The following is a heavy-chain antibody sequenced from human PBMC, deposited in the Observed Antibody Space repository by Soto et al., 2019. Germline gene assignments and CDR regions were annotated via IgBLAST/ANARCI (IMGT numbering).Heavy chain of an antibody. CDR2: IIPILGIA. V-gene: IGHV1-69*02. J-gene: IGHJ4*02. Sequence: QVQLVQSGAEVKKPGSSVKVSCKASGGTFSSYTISWVRQAPGQGLEWMGRIIPILGIANYAQKFQGRVTITADKSTSTAYMEWSSLRSEDTAVYYCARDPPSGYAEIDYWGQGTLVTVSS. CDR3: ARDPPSGYAEIDY. CDR1: GGTFSSYT. D-gene: IGHD5-12*01.